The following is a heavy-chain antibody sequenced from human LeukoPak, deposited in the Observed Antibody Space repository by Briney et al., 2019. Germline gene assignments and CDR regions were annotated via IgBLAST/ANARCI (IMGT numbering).Heavy chain of an antibody. CDR3: ARGFVEMAPYY. V-gene: IGHV4-34*01. CDR2: INHSGST. D-gene: IGHD5-24*01. Sequence: SETLSLTCAVYGGSFSGYYWSWIRQPPGKGLEWIGEINHSGSTNYNPSLKSRVTISVDTSKNQFSLKLSSVTAADTAVYYCARGFVEMAPYYGGQGTLVTVSS. J-gene: IGHJ4*02. CDR1: GGSFSGYY.